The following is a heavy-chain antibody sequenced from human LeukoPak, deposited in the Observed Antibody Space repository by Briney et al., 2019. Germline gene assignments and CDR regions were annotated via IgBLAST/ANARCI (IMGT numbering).Heavy chain of an antibody. CDR1: GDSVSSNSAT. V-gene: IGHV6-1*01. CDR2: TYYRSRWYN. J-gene: IGHJ4*02. Sequence: SQTLSLTCAISGDSVSSNSATWNWIRQSPSRGLEWLGRTYYRSRWYNDYAVSVKSRLTLNPDTSKNQFSLQLSSVTPEDTAVYYCARVGDATKPLFEYWGQGTLVTVSS. CDR3: ARVGDATKPLFEY. D-gene: IGHD1-26*01.